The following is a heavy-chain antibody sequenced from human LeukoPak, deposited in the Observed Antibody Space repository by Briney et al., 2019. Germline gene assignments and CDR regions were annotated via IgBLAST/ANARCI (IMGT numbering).Heavy chain of an antibody. CDR2: ISANNGDT. J-gene: IGHJ4*02. V-gene: IGHV1-18*01. Sequence: ASVKVFCKASGYTFTIYGISWVRQAPGQGLEWMGWISANNGDTDYPPKLQDRVTMTTDTYTSTAYMELRSLRSDDTAMYYCARESHETREDYWGQGTLVTVSS. CDR3: ARESHETREDY. D-gene: IGHD1-1*01. CDR1: GYTFTIYG.